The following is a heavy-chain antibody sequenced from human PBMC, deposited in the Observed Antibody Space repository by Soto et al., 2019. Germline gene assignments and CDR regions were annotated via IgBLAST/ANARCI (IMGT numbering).Heavy chain of an antibody. J-gene: IGHJ4*02. CDR1: GDSMTKYY. V-gene: IGHV4-4*07. CDR3: ARTVGAAYYFDF. CDR2: VYMSGST. D-gene: IGHD1-26*01. Sequence: LSETLSLTCTVSGDSMTKYYWSWIRQTAGKGLEWIGRVYMSGSTNYNPSLKSRVTMSIDTSNNHFSLDLKSVTAADTAVYYCARTVGAAYYFDFWGQGALVTVSS.